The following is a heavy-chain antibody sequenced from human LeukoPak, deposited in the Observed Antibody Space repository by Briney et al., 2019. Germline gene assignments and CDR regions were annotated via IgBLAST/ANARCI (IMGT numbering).Heavy chain of an antibody. D-gene: IGHD4-11*01. CDR3: GREVGYSNYDSH. CDR1: GYSISSGYN. V-gene: IGHV4-38-2*02. J-gene: IGHJ4*02. CDR2: IYYTGST. Sequence: SETLSLTCAVSGYSISSGYNWGWIRQPPGKGLEWIGNIYYTGSTYYNPSLKSRVTISIDTSKNQFSLKLTSVTAADTAVYYCGREVGYSNYDSHWGQGTLVTVSS.